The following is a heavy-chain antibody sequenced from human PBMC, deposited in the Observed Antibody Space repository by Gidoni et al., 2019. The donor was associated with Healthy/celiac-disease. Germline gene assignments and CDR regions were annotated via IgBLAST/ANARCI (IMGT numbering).Heavy chain of an antibody. J-gene: IGHJ6*02. CDR1: GFPFSSYS. D-gene: IGHD6-13*01. Sequence: EVQLVESGGGLVKPGGSLRLSCAASGFPFSSYSMNWVRQAPGKGLEWVSSISSSSSYIYYADSVKGRFTISRDNAKISLYLQMNSLRAEDTAVYYCARDRSSSSGGMDVWGQGTTVTVSS. CDR2: ISSSSSYI. CDR3: ARDRSSSSGGMDV. V-gene: IGHV3-21*01.